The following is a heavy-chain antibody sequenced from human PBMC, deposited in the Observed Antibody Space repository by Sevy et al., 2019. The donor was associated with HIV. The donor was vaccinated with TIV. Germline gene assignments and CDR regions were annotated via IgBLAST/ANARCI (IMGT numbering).Heavy chain of an antibody. Sequence: GGSLRLSCGASGFTFSSYDMHWVRQAAGKGLEWVSGIGSGGDAYYPGSVKGRFTISRENAKNSLYLQMNSLRAEDTAVYYCARRRLLVGSLDYWGQGTLVTVSS. J-gene: IGHJ4*02. CDR1: GFTFSSYD. CDR2: IGSGGDA. D-gene: IGHD6-25*01. V-gene: IGHV3-13*01. CDR3: ARRRLLVGSLDY.